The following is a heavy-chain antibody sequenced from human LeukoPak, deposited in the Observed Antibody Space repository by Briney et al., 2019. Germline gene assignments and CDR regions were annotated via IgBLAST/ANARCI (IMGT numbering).Heavy chain of an antibody. D-gene: IGHD3-9*01. CDR1: GGSICSSNW. J-gene: IGHJ6*03. Sequence: TLSLTCAVSGGSICSSNWWSWVRQPPGKGLEWIGEIYHSGSTNYNPSLKNRVTISVDKSKNQFSLKLSSVTAADTAVYYCARGALTPGYMDLWGKGTTVTVSS. CDR3: ARGALTPGYMDL. V-gene: IGHV4-4*02. CDR2: IYHSGST.